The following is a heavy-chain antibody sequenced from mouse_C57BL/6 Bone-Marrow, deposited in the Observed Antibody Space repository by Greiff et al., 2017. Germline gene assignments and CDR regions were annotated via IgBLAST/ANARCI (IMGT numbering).Heavy chain of an antibody. D-gene: IGHD1-1*02. CDR1: GYTFTDYY. J-gene: IGHJ2*01. CDR3: ARGGLYYFDY. CDR2: IYPGSGNT. V-gene: IGHV1-76*01. Sequence: QVQLQQSGAELVRPGASVKLSCKASGYTFTDYYINWVKPRPGQGLEWIARIYPGSGNTYYNEKFKGKAALTAEKSSSTAYMQLSSLTSEDSAVYFCARGGLYYFDYWGQGTTLTVSS.